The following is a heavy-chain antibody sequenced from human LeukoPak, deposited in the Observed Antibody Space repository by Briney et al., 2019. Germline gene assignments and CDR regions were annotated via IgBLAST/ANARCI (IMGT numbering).Heavy chain of an antibody. CDR2: ISYDGLNK. V-gene: IGHV3-30*03. CDR1: GITISNYG. CDR3: ARDYYYDSSELQSYYYYYYMDV. Sequence: GGSLRLSCAASGITISNYGVHWVRQAPGKGLEWLAVISYDGLNKNYADSVKGRFSISRDNSKNTLYLQMSSLRAEDTAVYYCARDYYYDSSELQSYYYYYYMDVWGKGTTVTISS. J-gene: IGHJ6*03. D-gene: IGHD3-22*01.